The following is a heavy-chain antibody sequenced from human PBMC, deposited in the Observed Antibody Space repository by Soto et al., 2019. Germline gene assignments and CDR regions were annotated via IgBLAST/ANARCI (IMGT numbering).Heavy chain of an antibody. V-gene: IGHV4-39*07. CDR1: GGSISSSSYY. J-gene: IGHJ4*02. Sequence: QLQLQESGPGLVKPSETLSLTCTVSGGSISSSSYYWGWIRQPPGKGLEWIGSIYYSGSTYYNPSLKSRLTISIDTSKNQFSLKVTSMTAADTAVYYCARDRVTIQAFDSWGQGTLVTVSS. D-gene: IGHD4-4*01. CDR2: IYYSGST. CDR3: ARDRVTIQAFDS.